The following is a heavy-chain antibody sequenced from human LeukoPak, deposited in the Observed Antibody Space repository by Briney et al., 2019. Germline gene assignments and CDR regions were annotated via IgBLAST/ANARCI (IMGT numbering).Heavy chain of an antibody. CDR1: GYTFTSYG. CDR3: ARGFVPAAIRDWD. Sequence: ASVKVSCKASGYTFTSYGISWVRQAPGQGLEWMGGIIPIFGTANYAQKFQGRVTITADESTSTAYMELSSLRSEDTAVYYCARGFVPAAIRDWDWGQGTLVTVS. D-gene: IGHD2-2*02. J-gene: IGHJ4*02. V-gene: IGHV1-69*13. CDR2: IIPIFGTA.